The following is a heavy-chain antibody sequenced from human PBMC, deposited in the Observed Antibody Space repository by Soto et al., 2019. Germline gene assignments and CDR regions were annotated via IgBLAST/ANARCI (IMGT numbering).Heavy chain of an antibody. CDR3: ARQKLGQWLVGPYFDY. D-gene: IGHD6-19*01. CDR2: IYYSGST. CDR1: GGSISSSSYY. Sequence: SETLSLTCTVSGGSISSSSYYWGWIRQPPGKGLEWIGSIYYSGSTYYNPSLKSRDTISVDTSKNQFSLKLSSVTAADTAVYYCARQKLGQWLVGPYFDYWGQGTLVTVSS. V-gene: IGHV4-39*01. J-gene: IGHJ4*02.